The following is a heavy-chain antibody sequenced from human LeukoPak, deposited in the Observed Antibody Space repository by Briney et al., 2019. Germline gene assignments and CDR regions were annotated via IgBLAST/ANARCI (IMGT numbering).Heavy chain of an antibody. V-gene: IGHV1-69*13. J-gene: IGHJ4*02. CDR1: GGTFSSYA. D-gene: IGHD2-15*01. Sequence: SVKVSCKASGGTFSSYAISWVRQAPGQGLEWMGGIIPIFGTANYAQKFQGRVTITADESTSTAYMELSSLRAEDTAVYYCVKGSVYSRDYLDYWGQGTLVTVSS. CDR2: IIPIFGTA. CDR3: VKGSVYSRDYLDY.